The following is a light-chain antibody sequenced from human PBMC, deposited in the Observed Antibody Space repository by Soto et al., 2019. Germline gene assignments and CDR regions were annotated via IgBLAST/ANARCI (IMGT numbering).Light chain of an antibody. CDR1: SSNIGAVYD. CDR2: GNS. CDR3: QSYDSSLSGVV. V-gene: IGLV1-40*01. J-gene: IGLJ2*01. Sequence: QSVLTQPPSVSGAPGPRVNLSCTGSSSNIGAVYDVHWYQQLPGTAPKLLIYGNSNRPSGVPDRCSCSKSGTSASLAITGLQAEDEADYYCQSYDSSLSGVVFGGGTKLTVL.